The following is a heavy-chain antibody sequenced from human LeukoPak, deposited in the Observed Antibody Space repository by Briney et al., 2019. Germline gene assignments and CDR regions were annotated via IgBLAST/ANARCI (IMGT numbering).Heavy chain of an antibody. CDR1: GFTFSGHT. CDR2: IHNDGTNK. D-gene: IGHD2-15*01. Sequence: GGSLRLSCVASGFTFSGHTMHWARQAPGKGLEWVAFIHNDGTNKQYADSVKGRFTISRDNSKNTLYLEINSLTPEDTAVYYCAKDRCSGGIGCYYYYMDVWGKGTTVTISS. CDR3: AKDRCSGGIGCYYYYMDV. V-gene: IGHV3-30*02. J-gene: IGHJ6*03.